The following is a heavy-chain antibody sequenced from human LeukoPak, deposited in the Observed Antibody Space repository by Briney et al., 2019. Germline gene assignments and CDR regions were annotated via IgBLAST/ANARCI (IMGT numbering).Heavy chain of an antibody. V-gene: IGHV1-46*01. CDR1: GYTFTSYY. Sequence: ASVKVSCKASGYTFTSYYMHWVRQAPGQGLEWMGIINPSGGSTSYAQKFQGRVAMTRDTSTSTVYMELSSLRSEDTAVYYCARLGLLWFGESRRGKLKYYFDYWGQGTLVTVSS. CDR3: ARLGLLWFGESRRGKLKYYFDY. J-gene: IGHJ4*02. D-gene: IGHD3-10*01. CDR2: INPSGGST.